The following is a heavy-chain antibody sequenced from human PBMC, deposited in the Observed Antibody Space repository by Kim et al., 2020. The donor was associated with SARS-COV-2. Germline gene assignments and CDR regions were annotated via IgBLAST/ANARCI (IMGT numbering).Heavy chain of an antibody. Sequence: GGSLRLSCAASGFTFRTNWMGWVRQAPGKGLEWVACMSQDATKKSYVDSVNGRFTISRDNAKNSLYLQMNSLRVEDTAVYYCARLSLHSSDCLGLGTFVT. D-gene: IGHD3-16*02. J-gene: IGHJ4*02. V-gene: IGHV3-7*03. CDR2: MSQDATKK. CDR3: ARLSLHSSDC. CDR1: GFTFRTNW.